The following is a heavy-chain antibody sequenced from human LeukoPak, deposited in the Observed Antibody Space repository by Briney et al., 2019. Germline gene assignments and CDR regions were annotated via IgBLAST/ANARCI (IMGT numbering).Heavy chain of an antibody. J-gene: IGHJ4*02. CDR1: GFTFSGSA. D-gene: IGHD2-15*01. CDR2: ISGSGNST. Sequence: GGSLRLSCAASGFTFSGSAMSWVRQAPGKGLEWVSLISGSGNSTYYADSVKGRFTISRDNSKNTLYLQMNSLRAEDTAVYYCAKVLVLVSANRYYFDYWGQGTLVTVSS. CDR3: AKVLVLVSANRYYFDY. V-gene: IGHV3-23*01.